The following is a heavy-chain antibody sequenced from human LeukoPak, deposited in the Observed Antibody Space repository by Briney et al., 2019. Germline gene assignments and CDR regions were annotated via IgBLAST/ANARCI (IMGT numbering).Heavy chain of an antibody. D-gene: IGHD3-10*01. CDR3: AKALDHGDDAGPPDY. CDR1: GFTFSSYA. V-gene: IGHV3-23*01. J-gene: IGHJ4*02. Sequence: GASLRLSCAASGFTFSSYAISWVRHAPGEGLEWVSAISGSGGSTNYADSVKGRFTISRDNSKNTLYLQMNSLRAEDTAVYYCAKALDHGDDAGPPDYWGQGTLVTVSS. CDR2: ISGSGGST.